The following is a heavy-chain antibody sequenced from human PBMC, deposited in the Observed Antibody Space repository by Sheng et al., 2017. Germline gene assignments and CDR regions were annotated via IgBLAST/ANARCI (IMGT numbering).Heavy chain of an antibody. CDR3: ARLFCDYGDYQGYYFDY. CDR1: GFTVSSKY. CDR2: IYSGGST. J-gene: IGHJ4*02. V-gene: IGHV3-53*02. Sequence: EVQLEETGGGLIPALGGPLTLSCAASGFTVSSKYMSWVRQAPGKGLEWVSGIYSGGSTHYSDSVKGRFTISRDSSRNTLHLQMNSLRAEDTAVYYCARLFCDYGDYQGYYFDYWGQGTLVTVSS. D-gene: IGHD4-17*01.